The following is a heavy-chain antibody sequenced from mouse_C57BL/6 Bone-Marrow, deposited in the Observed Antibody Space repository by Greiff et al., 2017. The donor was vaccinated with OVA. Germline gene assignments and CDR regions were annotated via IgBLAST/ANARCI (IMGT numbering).Heavy chain of an antibody. V-gene: IGHV5-15*01. J-gene: IGHJ1*03. D-gene: IGHD1-1*01. CDR2: ISNLAYSI. CDR3: ARHRYYGSSYDWYFDV. CDR1: GFTFSDYG. Sequence: EVHLVESGGGLVQPGGSLKLSCAASGFTFSDYGMAWVRQAPRKGPAWVAFISNLAYSIYYADTVTGRFTISRENAKNTLYLEMSSLRSEDTAMYYCARHRYYGSSYDWYFDVWGTGTTVTVSS.